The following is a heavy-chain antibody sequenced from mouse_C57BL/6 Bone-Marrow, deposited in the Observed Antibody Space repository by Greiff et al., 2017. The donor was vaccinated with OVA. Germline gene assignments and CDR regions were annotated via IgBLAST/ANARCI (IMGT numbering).Heavy chain of an antibody. D-gene: IGHD2-3*01. CDR1: GYTFTSYW. CDR3: ARGPYDYFDY. Sequence: VQLQQPGAELVKPGASVKMSCKASGYTFTSYWITWVKQRPGPGLEWIGDLYPGSGSTNYNEKFKSKATLNVDTYSRTAFMRLSSLTSEASEVYNCARGPYDYFDYWGQGTTLTVSS. V-gene: IGHV1-55*01. CDR2: LYPGSGST. J-gene: IGHJ2*01.